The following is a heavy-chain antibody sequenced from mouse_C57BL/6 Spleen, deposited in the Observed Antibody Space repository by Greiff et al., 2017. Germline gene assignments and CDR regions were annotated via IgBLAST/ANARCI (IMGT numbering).Heavy chain of an antibody. J-gene: IGHJ2*01. CDR1: GYAFSSSW. V-gene: IGHV1-80*01. CDR3: ARCGLDYGSSYFDY. Sequence: QVQLQQSGAELVKPGASVKISCKASGYAFSSSWMNWVKQRPGKGLEWIGQIYPGDGDTNYNGKFKGKATLTADKSSSTAYMQLSSLTSEDSAVYFCARCGLDYGSSYFDYWGQGTTLTVSS. D-gene: IGHD1-1*01. CDR2: IYPGDGDT.